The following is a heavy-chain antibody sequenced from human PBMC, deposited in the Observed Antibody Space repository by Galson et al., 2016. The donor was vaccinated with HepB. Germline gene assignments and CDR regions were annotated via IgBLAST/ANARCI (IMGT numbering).Heavy chain of an antibody. CDR2: IIPLFSTP. J-gene: IGHJ4*02. D-gene: IGHD3-10*01. Sequence: SVKVSCKASGGTFSTSAISWVRQAPGQGLEWMGGIIPLFSTPDYAPKFQGRVTITADESTSSGYMELSSLRSEDTAVYYCARGLWFGDLFKVDYWGQGTLVTVSS. CDR1: GGTFSTSA. V-gene: IGHV1-69*13. CDR3: ARGLWFGDLFKVDY.